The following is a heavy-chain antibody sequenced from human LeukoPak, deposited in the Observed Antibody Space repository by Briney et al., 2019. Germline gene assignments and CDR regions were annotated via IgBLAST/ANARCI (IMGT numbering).Heavy chain of an antibody. CDR3: ARMIAYCASASCSGY. J-gene: IGHJ4*02. Sequence: SETLSPTCAVYGGSFSAYYWSWIRQPPGKGLEWIGEISPSGSTNYNPSLKSRVTISGDTSKSQLSLQMSSMTAADTAVYYCARMIAYCASASCSGYWGQGALVTVSS. V-gene: IGHV4-34*01. CDR2: ISPSGST. D-gene: IGHD2-2*01. CDR1: GGSFSAYY.